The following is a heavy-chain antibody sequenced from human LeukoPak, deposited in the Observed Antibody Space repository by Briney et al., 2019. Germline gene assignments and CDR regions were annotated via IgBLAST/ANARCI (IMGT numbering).Heavy chain of an antibody. CDR3: TRGYYRVDF. CDR1: GFTLSSYS. J-gene: IGHJ4*02. Sequence: PGGSLRLSCAASGFTLSSYSMNWVRQAPGKGLEWVSHISGGSPVIDYADSVKGRFTISRENAKNSLYLQMNSLRAEDTAVYYCTRGYYRVDFWGQGTLVTVSS. V-gene: IGHV3-48*01. D-gene: IGHD2-15*01. CDR2: ISGGSPVI.